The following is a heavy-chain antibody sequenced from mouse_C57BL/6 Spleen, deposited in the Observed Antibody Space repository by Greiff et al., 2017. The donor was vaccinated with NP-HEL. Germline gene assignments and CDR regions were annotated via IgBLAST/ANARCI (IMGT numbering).Heavy chain of an antibody. Sequence: EVQGVESGGGLVKPGGSLKLSCAASGFTFSSYAMSWVRQTPEKRLEWVATISDGGSYTYYPDNVKGRFTISRDNAKNNLYLQMSHLKSEDTAMYYCARSYGSSYGNYAMDYWGQGTSVTVSS. CDR2: ISDGGSYT. V-gene: IGHV5-4*01. CDR1: GFTFSSYA. J-gene: IGHJ4*01. CDR3: ARSYGSSYGNYAMDY. D-gene: IGHD1-1*01.